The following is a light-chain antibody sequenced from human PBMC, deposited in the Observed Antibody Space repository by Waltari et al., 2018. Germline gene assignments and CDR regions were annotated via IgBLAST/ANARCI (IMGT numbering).Light chain of an antibody. Sequence: DIQMTQSPSTLSASVGDRVTITCRASQRISSWLAWYQQKPGKAPNLLIYKASSLESGVPSRFSGSGSGTEFTLTISSLQPDDFATYYCQQYNSYPFTFGPGTKVDIK. CDR2: KAS. V-gene: IGKV1-5*03. CDR1: QRISSW. CDR3: QQYNSYPFT. J-gene: IGKJ3*01.